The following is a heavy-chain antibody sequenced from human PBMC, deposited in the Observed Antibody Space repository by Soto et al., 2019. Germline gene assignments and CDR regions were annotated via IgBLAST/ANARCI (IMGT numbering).Heavy chain of an antibody. CDR2: IVVASGKT. D-gene: IGHD3-22*01. J-gene: IGHJ4*02. V-gene: IGHV1-58*01. CDR3: AATLDSGSYDFGGYPS. Sequence: QMHVVQSGPEVKKPGTSVKVSCKGSGFTFSRAAVQWVRQARGQGLEWIGWIVVASGKTDYAPNLRERVRITRDVSTSTAYLEVSDLSFEDTAVYSCAATLDSGSYDFGGYPSWGQGTLVTVSS. CDR1: GFTFSRAA.